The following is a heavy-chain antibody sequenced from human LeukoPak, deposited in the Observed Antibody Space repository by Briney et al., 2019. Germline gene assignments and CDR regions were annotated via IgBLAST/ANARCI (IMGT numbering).Heavy chain of an antibody. CDR3: ACLHSVTVLGGTSFFNYMDV. J-gene: IGHJ6*03. Sequence: GGSLRLSWAASGFSFRSYFMHWVRQAPGKGLEWVAAVSFDGAHKYYAASVKGRLTISRDNFKSILDLQMPSLTAEDTAVYYCACLHSVTVLGGTSFFNYMDVWGKGTTVIVS. D-gene: IGHD2/OR15-2a*01. CDR2: VSFDGAHK. V-gene: IGHV3-30*01. CDR1: GFSFRSYF.